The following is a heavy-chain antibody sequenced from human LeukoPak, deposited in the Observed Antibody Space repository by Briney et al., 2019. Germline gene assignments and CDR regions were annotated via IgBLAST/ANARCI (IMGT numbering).Heavy chain of an antibody. D-gene: IGHD1-14*01. CDR2: IYHSGST. CDR3: ARDRKYYYHMDV. Sequence: PSETLSLTCTVSGGSILSSSYYWGWIRQPPGKGLEWIGSIYHSGSTYYNPSLKSRVTISVDTSKNQFSLRLSSLTAADTALYYCARDRKYYYHMDVWGKGTTVTVSS. CDR1: GGSILSSSYY. J-gene: IGHJ6*03. V-gene: IGHV4-39*07.